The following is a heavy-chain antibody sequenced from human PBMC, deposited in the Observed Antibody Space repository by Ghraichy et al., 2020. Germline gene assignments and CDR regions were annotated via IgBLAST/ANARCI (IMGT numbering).Heavy chain of an antibody. CDR1: GGSVSSGSYY. CDR2: ISYSGTT. Sequence: SETLSLTCTVSGGSVSSGSYYWSWIRQPPGRGLEWIGYISYSGTTDYTPSLMSRVTISVDKSKNQFSLNLNSVTAADTAVYYCARAFQGNGYYYGMDVWGQGTTVTVSS. CDR3: ARAFQGNGYYYGMDV. D-gene: IGHD4-23*01. V-gene: IGHV4-61*01. J-gene: IGHJ6*02.